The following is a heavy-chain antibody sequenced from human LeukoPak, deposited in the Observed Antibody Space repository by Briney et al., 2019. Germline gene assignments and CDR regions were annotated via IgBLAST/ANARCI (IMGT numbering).Heavy chain of an antibody. V-gene: IGHV4-30-4*01. J-gene: IGHJ6*02. Sequence: SETLSLTCTVSGGSISSGDYYWSWIRQPPGKGLGWIGYIYYSGSTYYNPSLKSRVTISVDTSKNQFSLKLSSVTAADTAVYYCARERGYSSSWYDYYYGMDVWGQGTTVTVSS. CDR1: GGSISSGDYY. D-gene: IGHD6-13*01. CDR2: IYYSGST. CDR3: ARERGYSSSWYDYYYGMDV.